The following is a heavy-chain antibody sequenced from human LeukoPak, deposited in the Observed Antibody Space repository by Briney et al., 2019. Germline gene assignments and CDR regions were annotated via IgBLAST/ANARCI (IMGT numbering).Heavy chain of an antibody. CDR2: ISWNSGSI. CDR1: GFTFDDYA. D-gene: IGHD6-13*01. J-gene: IGHJ3*02. CDR3: AKAAPGYSSSWYAAFDI. V-gene: IGHV3-9*01. Sequence: GGSLRLSCAASGFTFDDYAMHWVRQAPGKGLEWVSGISWNSGSIGYADSVKGRFTTSRDNAKNSLYLQMNSLRAEDTALYYCAKAAPGYSSSWYAAFDIWGQGTMVTVSS.